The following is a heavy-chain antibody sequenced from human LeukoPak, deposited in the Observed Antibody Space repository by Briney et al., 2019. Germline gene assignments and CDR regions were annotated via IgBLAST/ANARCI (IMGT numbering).Heavy chain of an antibody. CDR2: IYYSGST. Sequence: SETLSLTCAVYGGSFSGYYWSWIRQPPGKGLEWIGYIYYSGSTYYNPSLKSRVTISVDTSKNQFSLKLSSVTAADTAVYYCARDRDYEAFDIWGQGTMVTVSS. CDR3: ARDRDYEAFDI. CDR1: GGSFSGYY. V-gene: IGHV4-34*09. D-gene: IGHD4-17*01. J-gene: IGHJ3*02.